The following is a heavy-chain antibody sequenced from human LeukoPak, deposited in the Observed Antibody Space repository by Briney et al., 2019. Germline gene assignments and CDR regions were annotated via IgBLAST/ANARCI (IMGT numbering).Heavy chain of an antibody. D-gene: IGHD6-6*01. CDR2: IYYSGST. CDR3: ASVKDHYSSSSGGVDY. J-gene: IGHJ4*02. CDR1: GYSISSGYY. Sequence: SETLSLTCIVSGYSISSGYYWGWIRQPPGKGLEWIGSIYYSGSTYYNPSLKSRVTISVDTSKNQFSLKLSSVTAADTAVYYCASVKDHYSSSSGGVDYWGQGTLVTVSS. V-gene: IGHV4-38-2*02.